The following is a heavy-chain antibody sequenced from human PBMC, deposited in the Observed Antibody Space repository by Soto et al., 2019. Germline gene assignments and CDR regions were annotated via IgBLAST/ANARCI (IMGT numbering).Heavy chain of an antibody. D-gene: IGHD3-3*01. V-gene: IGHV4-34*01. CDR2: INHLTTT. J-gene: IGHJ4*02. CDR3: ARGYDTALAPIF. CDR1: GGSFSSYH. Sequence: ETLSLTGSVYGGSFSSYHWSWIRQTPGKGLEWIGEINHLTTTNYNPSLKSRVIISLDTPKNQFSLKLSSVTAADTAVYYCARGYDTALAPIFWGQGILVTVYS.